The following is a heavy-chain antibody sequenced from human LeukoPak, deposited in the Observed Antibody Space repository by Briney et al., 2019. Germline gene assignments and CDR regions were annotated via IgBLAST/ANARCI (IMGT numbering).Heavy chain of an antibody. V-gene: IGHV5-51*01. CDR2: IYPRDSNT. Sequence: GESLKISCKGSGYSFSTYWIGWVRQMPGKGLEWMGIIYPRDSNTTYSPSFQGQVTISADKSISTAYLQWSSLKASDTAMYYCARIGVAVSGRFDYWGQGTLVTVSS. J-gene: IGHJ4*02. CDR1: GYSFSTYW. D-gene: IGHD6-19*01. CDR3: ARIGVAVSGRFDY.